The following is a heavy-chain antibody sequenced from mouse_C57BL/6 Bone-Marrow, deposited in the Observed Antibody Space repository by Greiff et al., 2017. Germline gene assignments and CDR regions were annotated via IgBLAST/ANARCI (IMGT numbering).Heavy chain of an antibody. V-gene: IGHV1-69*01. Sequence: VQLQQPGAELVMPGASVKLSCKASGYTFTSYWMHWVKQRPGQGLEWIGEIDPSDSYTNYNQKFKGKSTLTVDKSSSTAYMQLSRLTSEDSAVYYCARSYYSNYVWYFDVWGTGTTVTVSS. CDR1: GYTFTSYW. CDR3: ARSYYSNYVWYFDV. CDR2: IDPSDSYT. D-gene: IGHD2-5*01. J-gene: IGHJ1*03.